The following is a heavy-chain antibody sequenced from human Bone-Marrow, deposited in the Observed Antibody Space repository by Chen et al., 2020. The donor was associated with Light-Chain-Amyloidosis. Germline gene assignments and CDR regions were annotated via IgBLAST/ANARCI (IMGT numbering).Heavy chain of an antibody. D-gene: IGHD1-1*01. J-gene: IGHJ4*02. CDR2: ISERGSNT. CDR3: AKWDWNTNYFDD. Sequence: EVQLLESGGGLVQPGGSLRPSCAASGFTFSSQPMSWVRQAPGKGLEWVSGISERGSNTYYADSMEGRFTVSRDNSKNTLHLQMNSLGAEDTAVYYCAKWDWNTNYFDDWGQGTLVTVSS. V-gene: IGHV3-23*01. CDR1: GFTFSSQP.